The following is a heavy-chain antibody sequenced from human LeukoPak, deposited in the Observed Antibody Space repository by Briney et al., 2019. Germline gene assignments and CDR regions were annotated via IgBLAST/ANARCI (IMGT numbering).Heavy chain of an antibody. CDR2: INHSGST. Sequence: SETLSLTCTVSGGSISGYYWSWIRQPPGKGLEWIGEINHSGSTNYNPSLKSRVTISVDTSKNQFSLKLSSVTAADTAVYYCARYCSSTSCYATFDYWGQGTLVTVSS. J-gene: IGHJ4*02. D-gene: IGHD2-2*01. CDR1: GGSISGYY. CDR3: ARYCSSTSCYATFDY. V-gene: IGHV4-34*01.